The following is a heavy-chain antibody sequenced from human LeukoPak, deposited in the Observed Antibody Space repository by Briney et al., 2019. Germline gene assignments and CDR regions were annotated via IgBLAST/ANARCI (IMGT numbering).Heavy chain of an antibody. V-gene: IGHV4-59*12. CDR1: GGSISSYY. J-gene: IGHJ5*02. Sequence: PSETLSLTCTVSGGSISSYYWSWIRQPPGKGLEWIGYIYYSGSTNYNPSLKSRVTISVDTSKNQFSLKPSSVTAADTAVYYCARDSKTSSLADPWGQGTLVTVSS. D-gene: IGHD2-2*01. CDR2: IYYSGST. CDR3: ARDSKTSSLADP.